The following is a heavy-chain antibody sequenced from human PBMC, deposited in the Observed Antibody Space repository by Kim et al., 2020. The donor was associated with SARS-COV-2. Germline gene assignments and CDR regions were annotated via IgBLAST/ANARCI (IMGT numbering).Heavy chain of an antibody. J-gene: IGHJ4*02. V-gene: IGHV3-23*01. CDR1: GITFSTYA. Sequence: GGSLRLSCAASGITFSTYAMSWVRQAPGKGLEWVSAISDRGGTTYYADSVKGRFTISRDNSKNTLYLQMSSLRVDDTALYFCAKLGTGFSSPSDYWGQGTLVTVSS. CDR2: ISDRGGTT. D-gene: IGHD3-9*01. CDR3: AKLGTGFSSPSDY.